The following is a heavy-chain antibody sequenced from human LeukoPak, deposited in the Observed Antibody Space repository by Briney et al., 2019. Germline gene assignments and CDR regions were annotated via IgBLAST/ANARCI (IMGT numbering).Heavy chain of an antibody. CDR3: AITIYSSYYYMDV. D-gene: IGHD2-15*01. J-gene: IGHJ6*03. CDR2: IYYSGST. CDR1: GGSISSSSYY. Sequence: PSETLSLTCTVSGGSISSSSYYWGWIRQPPGKGLEWIGSIYYSGSTYYNPSLKSRVTISVDTSKNQFSLKLNSVTAADTAVYYCAITIYSSYYYMDVWGKGTTVTVSS. V-gene: IGHV4-39*07.